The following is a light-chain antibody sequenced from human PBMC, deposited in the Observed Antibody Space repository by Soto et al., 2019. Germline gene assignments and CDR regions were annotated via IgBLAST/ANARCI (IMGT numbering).Light chain of an antibody. CDR3: QQYGSSPWT. CDR2: GAS. J-gene: IGKJ1*01. Sequence: EIVLTQSPGTLSLSPGEGATLSCRASESVASNYLAWYQQKPGQAPRLLFYGASIRATGIPDRFSGSGSGTDFTLTLTRLQPEDFAVYYCQQYGSSPWTSGQGTKVGIK. V-gene: IGKV3-20*01. CDR1: ESVASNY.